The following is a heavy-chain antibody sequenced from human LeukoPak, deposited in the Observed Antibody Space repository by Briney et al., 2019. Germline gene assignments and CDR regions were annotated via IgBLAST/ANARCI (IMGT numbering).Heavy chain of an antibody. CDR1: GGSISSSSYY. CDR3: ATSRYYYDSSGYYNGAAFDI. J-gene: IGHJ3*02. D-gene: IGHD3-22*01. CDR2: IYYSGST. Sequence: SETLSLTCTVSGGSISSSSYYWGWIRQPPGKGLEWIGSIYYSGSTYYNPSLKSRVTISVDTSKNQFSLKLSSVTAADTAVYYCATSRYYYDSSGYYNGAAFDIWGQGIMVTVSS. V-gene: IGHV4-39*01.